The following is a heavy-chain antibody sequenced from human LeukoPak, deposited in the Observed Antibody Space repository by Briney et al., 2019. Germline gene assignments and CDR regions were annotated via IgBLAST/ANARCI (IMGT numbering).Heavy chain of an antibody. V-gene: IGHV4-59*01. Sequence: KPSETLSLTCTVSGGSISSYQWSWIRQPPGKGLEWIGYMYYSGSTKYNPSLKSRVTISGDTSKNQFSLKLSSVTAADTAVYYCARAGANGIEAAGSLRYWGQGTLVTVSS. D-gene: IGHD6-13*01. J-gene: IGHJ4*02. CDR3: ARAGANGIEAAGSLRY. CDR1: GGSISSYQ. CDR2: MYYSGST.